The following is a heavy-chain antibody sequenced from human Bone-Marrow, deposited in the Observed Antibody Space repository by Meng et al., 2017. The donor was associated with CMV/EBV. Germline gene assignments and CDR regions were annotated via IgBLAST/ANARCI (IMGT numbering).Heavy chain of an antibody. V-gene: IGHV3-7*01. J-gene: IGHJ6*02. D-gene: IGHD1-1*01. CDR3: VRYENLQHGMDV. Sequence: GESLKISCAASGFTFNTFWTTWVRQAPGKGLEWVANIKEDGRGQWYVDSVKGRFTISRDNARKSLYLQMNSLRAEDTAVYYCVRYENLQHGMDVWGQGTTVTVSS. CDR2: IKEDGRGQ. CDR1: GFTFNTFW.